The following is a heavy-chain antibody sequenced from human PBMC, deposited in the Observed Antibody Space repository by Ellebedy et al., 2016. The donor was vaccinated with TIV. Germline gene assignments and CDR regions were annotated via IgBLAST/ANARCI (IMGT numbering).Heavy chain of an antibody. CDR3: ARGGYFDWLSMGFDS. J-gene: IGHJ4*02. V-gene: IGHV4-61*05. D-gene: IGHD3-9*01. CDR2: IYYSGST. Sequence: SETLSLTCSVSGGSISSSSYYWGWIRQPPGKGLEWIGYIYYSGSTNYNPSLKSRVTLSVDTSKNQFSLKLSSVTAADTAVYYCARGGYFDWLSMGFDSWGQGTLVTVSS. CDR1: GGSISSSSYY.